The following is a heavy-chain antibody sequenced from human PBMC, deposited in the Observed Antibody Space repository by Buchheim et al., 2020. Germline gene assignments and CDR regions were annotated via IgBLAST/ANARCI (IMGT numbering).Heavy chain of an antibody. Sequence: QVQLQESGPGLVKPSETLSLTCNVSGGSVNGYFWSWIRQPPRKGLEWIGCVSYSGSTHYNLSLESRVTISVDTSKNQFSLNLTYVTAADTAVYYCARGLTGGLSPFDPWGQGTL. CDR1: GGSVNGYF. CDR3: ARGLTGGLSPFDP. CDR2: VSYSGST. J-gene: IGHJ5*02. D-gene: IGHD2-8*02. V-gene: IGHV4-59*02.